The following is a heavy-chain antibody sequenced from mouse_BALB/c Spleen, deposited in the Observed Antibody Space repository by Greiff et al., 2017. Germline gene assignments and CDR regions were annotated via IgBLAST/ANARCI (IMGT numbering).Heavy chain of an antibody. J-gene: IGHJ4*01. CDR1: GYAFTNYL. D-gene: IGHD1-2*01. Sequence: QVQLQQSGAELVRPGTSVKVSCKASGYAFTNYLIEWVKQRPGQGLEWIGVINPGSGGTNYNEKFKGKATLTADKSSSTAYMQLSSLTSDDSAVYFCARSSPLLRLRDYAMDYWGQGTSVTVSS. CDR2: INPGSGGT. CDR3: ARSSPLLRLRDYAMDY. V-gene: IGHV1-54*01.